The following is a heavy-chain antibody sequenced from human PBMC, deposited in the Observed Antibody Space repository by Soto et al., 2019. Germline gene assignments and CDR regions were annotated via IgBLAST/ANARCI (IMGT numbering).Heavy chain of an antibody. J-gene: IGHJ2*01. Sequence: EVQLLDSGGGLVQPGGSLRLSCAASGFTFSGYALTWVRQAPGKGLEWVSAISGGGDATFYADSVQGRFTISRDNSKNSLYIQMNTLRAEDTAVYYCARRVSGSTGRPDLWYFDLWGRGTLVTVSS. D-gene: IGHD3-10*01. CDR1: GFTFSGYA. V-gene: IGHV3-23*01. CDR3: ARRVSGSTGRPDLWYFDL. CDR2: ISGGGDAT.